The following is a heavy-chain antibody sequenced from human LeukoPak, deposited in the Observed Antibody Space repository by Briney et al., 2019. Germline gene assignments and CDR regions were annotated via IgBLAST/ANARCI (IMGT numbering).Heavy chain of an antibody. CDR1: GFTFSTYW. CDR2: INSDGSST. V-gene: IGHV3-74*01. D-gene: IGHD3-10*01. J-gene: IGHJ4*02. CDR3: ARAEGSGSSFDY. Sequence: PGGSLRLSCAASGFTFSTYWMHWVRQAPGKGLVWVSGINSDGSSTRYADSVKGRFTISRDNAKNSLYLQMNSLRVEDTAVYYCARAEGSGSSFDYWGQGTLVTVSS.